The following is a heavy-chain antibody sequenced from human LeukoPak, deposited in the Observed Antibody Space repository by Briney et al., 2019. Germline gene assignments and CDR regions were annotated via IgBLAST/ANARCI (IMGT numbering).Heavy chain of an antibody. V-gene: IGHV4-39*01. D-gene: IGHD3-22*01. CDR2: ICYSGRT. CDR3: ARVDYYDESCYQNWFDP. J-gene: IGHJ5*02. CDR1: GGPISSSSYY. Sequence: SETLSLTCTVSGGPISSSSYYWGWIRQPPGKGLEWFGSICYSGRTYYNPSLKRRVTISVDTSKNQFSLKLSSVTAADTAVYYCARVDYYDESCYQNWFDPWGQGTLVTVSS.